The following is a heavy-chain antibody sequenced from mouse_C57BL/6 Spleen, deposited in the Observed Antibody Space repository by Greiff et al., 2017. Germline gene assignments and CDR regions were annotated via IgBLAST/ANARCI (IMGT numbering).Heavy chain of an antibody. Sequence: EVQGVESGGGLVQPGGSLSLSCAASGFTFTDSYMSWVRQLPGKALEWLGFIRNKANGYTTEYSASVKGRFTTSRDNAHSILYLPMNARRAEDSATLYYAKYRGSEATRDHWGQGTSVTVSS. J-gene: IGHJ4*01. D-gene: IGHD6-1*01. V-gene: IGHV7-3*03. CDR3: AKYRGSEATRDH. CDR2: IRNKANGYTT. CDR1: GFTFTDSY.